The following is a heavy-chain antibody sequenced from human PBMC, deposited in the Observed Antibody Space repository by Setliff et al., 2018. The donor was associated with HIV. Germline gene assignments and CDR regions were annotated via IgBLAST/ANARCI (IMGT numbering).Heavy chain of an antibody. Sequence: TSETLSLTCTVSGDSVSGYYWTWIRQPPGKGLEWIGDIYYTGSTNFSPSLKSRVTISLDTSKNQFSLKLSSVSATDTAMYYCARVPAALERWFDPWGQGTLVTVSS. J-gene: IGHJ5*02. CDR1: GDSVSGYY. CDR2: IYYTGST. V-gene: IGHV4-59*02. D-gene: IGHD2-2*01. CDR3: ARVPAALERWFDP.